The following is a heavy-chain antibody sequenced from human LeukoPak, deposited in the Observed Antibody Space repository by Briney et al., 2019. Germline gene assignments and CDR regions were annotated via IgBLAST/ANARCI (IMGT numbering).Heavy chain of an antibody. CDR3: ARGSHCSSTSCYPAIIDY. Sequence: ASVKVSCKASGYTFTSYAMNWVRQAPGQGLEWMGWINTNTGNPTYAQGFTGRSVFSLDTSVSTAYLQISSLKAEDTAVYYCARGSHCSSTSCYPAIIDYWGQGTLVTVSS. V-gene: IGHV7-4-1*02. D-gene: IGHD2-2*01. CDR1: GYTFTSYA. CDR2: INTNTGNP. J-gene: IGHJ4*02.